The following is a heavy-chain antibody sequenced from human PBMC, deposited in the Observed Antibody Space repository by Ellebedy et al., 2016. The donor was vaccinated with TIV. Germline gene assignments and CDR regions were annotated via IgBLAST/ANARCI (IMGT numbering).Heavy chain of an antibody. Sequence: GESLKIXCVASRIAFDLYGMHWVRQAPGRGLEWVAVISFDGGNQYYADSVQGRFTISRDNSKNTLFLHMTSLRPEDTAVYFCAKDRSKEVQWLDDPFDIWGRGTMVTVSS. J-gene: IGHJ3*02. V-gene: IGHV3-30*18. CDR2: ISFDGGNQ. D-gene: IGHD6-19*01. CDR3: AKDRSKEVQWLDDPFDI. CDR1: RIAFDLYG.